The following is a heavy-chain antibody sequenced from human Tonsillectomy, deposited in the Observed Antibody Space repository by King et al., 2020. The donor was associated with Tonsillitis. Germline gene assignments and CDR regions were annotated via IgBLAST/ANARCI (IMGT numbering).Heavy chain of an antibody. Sequence: VQLQESGPGLVRPSETLSLTCTVSGGSISGYYWSWIRQPPGKGLELIGYVSYSGSTNYNPSLKSRVSMSLDTSKNQISLRLRSVTAADTAVYYCASGTDDAYCGGDCYPYFDSWGQGTLVTVSS. D-gene: IGHD2-21*02. V-gene: IGHV4-59*01. CDR1: GGSISGYY. CDR3: ASGTDDAYCGGDCYPYFDS. CDR2: VSYSGST. J-gene: IGHJ4*02.